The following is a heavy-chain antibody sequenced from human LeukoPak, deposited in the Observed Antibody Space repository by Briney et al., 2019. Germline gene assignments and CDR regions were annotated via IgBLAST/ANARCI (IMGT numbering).Heavy chain of an antibody. D-gene: IGHD1-14*01. Sequence: GGSLRLSCAASGFTFSTYWMSWVRQAPGKGLEWVANIKQDGGEKFYADSVKGRFTTSRDNSKNSVYLQVNRLRVEDTAVYYCARSPDGFDYWGQGTLVTVSS. CDR1: GFTFSTYW. V-gene: IGHV3-7*01. CDR2: IKQDGGEK. J-gene: IGHJ4*02. CDR3: ARSPDGFDY.